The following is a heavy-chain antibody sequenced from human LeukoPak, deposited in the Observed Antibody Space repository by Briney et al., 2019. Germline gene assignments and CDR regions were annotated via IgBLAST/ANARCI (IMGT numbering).Heavy chain of an antibody. CDR1: GFTFSSHT. CDR3: AKDQSYGFDY. D-gene: IGHD5-18*01. J-gene: IGHJ4*02. V-gene: IGHV3-23*01. Sequence: GGSLRLSCAASGFTFSSHTMNWVRQAPGKGLEWVSALSGSGGSTYYADSVKGRFTISRDNSKNTLYLQMNSLRAEDTAVYYCAKDQSYGFDYWGQGTLVTVSS. CDR2: LSGSGGST.